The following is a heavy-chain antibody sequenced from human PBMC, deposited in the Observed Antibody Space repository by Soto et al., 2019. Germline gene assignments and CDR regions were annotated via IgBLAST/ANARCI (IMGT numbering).Heavy chain of an antibody. J-gene: IGHJ5*02. D-gene: IGHD6-13*01. V-gene: IGHV4-4*07. CDR3: ARDQGVAAAGITWFDP. CDR2: IHSSGST. Sequence: SETLSRTCTVPCAYMNSYHWSSIRQPGGKGLEWIGHIHSSGSTNYTPSLKSRVTLSVDTSKTQFSLRLMSLTAAHTAVYYCARDQGVAAAGITWFDPWGQGTLVTVSS. CDR1: CAYMNSYH.